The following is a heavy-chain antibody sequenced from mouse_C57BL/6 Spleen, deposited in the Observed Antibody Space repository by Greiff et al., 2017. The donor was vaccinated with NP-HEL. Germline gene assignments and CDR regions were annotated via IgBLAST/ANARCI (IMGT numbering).Heavy chain of an antibody. V-gene: IGHV1-26*01. CDR2: INPNNGGT. Sequence: VQLQQSGPELVKPGASVKISCKASGYTFTDYYMNWVKQSHGKSLEWIGDINPNNGGTSYNQKFKGKATLTVDKSSSTAYMELRSLTSEDSAVYYCARFDWDGGYFDVWGTGTTVTVSS. J-gene: IGHJ1*03. CDR3: ARFDWDGGYFDV. CDR1: GYTFTDYY. D-gene: IGHD4-1*01.